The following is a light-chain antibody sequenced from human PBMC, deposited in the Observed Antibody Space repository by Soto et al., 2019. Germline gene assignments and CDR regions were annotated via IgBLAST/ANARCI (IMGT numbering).Light chain of an antibody. Sequence: EIVMTQSPATLSVSPGERATLSCRASQSVSSNLAWYQQKPGQSPRLLIYGTSTRATGVPARFSGSGSGTEFTLTISSLQSEDCAIYYCHQYNFWPTFGQGTKVEIK. J-gene: IGKJ1*01. CDR2: GTS. V-gene: IGKV3-15*01. CDR1: QSVSSN. CDR3: HQYNFWPT.